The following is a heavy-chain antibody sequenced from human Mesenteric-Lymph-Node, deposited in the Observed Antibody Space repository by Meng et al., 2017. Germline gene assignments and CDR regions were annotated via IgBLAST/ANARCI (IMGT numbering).Heavy chain of an antibody. D-gene: IGHD4-23*01. CDR2: IIPLFGSP. J-gene: IGHJ4*01. CDR1: GGTFSNYA. CDR3: AREGLKNEYGGNAIDY. Sequence: SVKVSCKASGGTFSNYAISWVRQAPGQGLEWMGGIIPLFGSPNYAQKFQGRVTITADKSTSTAYMELSSLRSEDTAVYYCAREGLKNEYGGNAIDYWGQGTRVTVSS. V-gene: IGHV1-69*06.